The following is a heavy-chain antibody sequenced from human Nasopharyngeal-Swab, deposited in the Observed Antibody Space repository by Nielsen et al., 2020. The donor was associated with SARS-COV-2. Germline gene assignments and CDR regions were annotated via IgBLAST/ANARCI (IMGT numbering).Heavy chain of an antibody. Sequence: GGSLRLSCAASGFTFSSYAMSWVRQAPGKGLEWVSAISGSGGSTYYADSVKGRFTISRDNSKNTLYPQMNSLRAEDTAVYYCAKDGVYGSGSYSWFDPWGQGTLVTVSS. CDR1: GFTFSSYA. D-gene: IGHD3-10*01. CDR3: AKDGVYGSGSYSWFDP. V-gene: IGHV3-23*01. J-gene: IGHJ5*02. CDR2: ISGSGGST.